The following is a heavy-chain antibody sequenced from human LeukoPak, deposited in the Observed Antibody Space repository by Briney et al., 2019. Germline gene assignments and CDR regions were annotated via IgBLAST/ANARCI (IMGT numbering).Heavy chain of an antibody. V-gene: IGHV3-23*01. Sequence: GGSLRLSCAASGFSFSSYAMSWVRQAPGGGLEWVSSISGSGGRTYDADSVKGRFTISRNNSKNTLNLLMNSLRAEDTAVYYCAKGIQNCSSTTCYGEDYWGQGTLVTVSS. D-gene: IGHD2-2*01. CDR2: ISGSGGRT. CDR1: GFSFSSYA. J-gene: IGHJ4*02. CDR3: AKGIQNCSSTTCYGEDY.